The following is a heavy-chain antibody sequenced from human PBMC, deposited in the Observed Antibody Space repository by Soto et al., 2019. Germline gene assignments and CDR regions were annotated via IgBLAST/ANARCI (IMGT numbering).Heavy chain of an antibody. Sequence: GSLRLSCAASGFTFVNFGMRWVRQAPGKGLEWVASISANGFNTYYEDSVKGRFTVSRDNSRNTLYLQINNLRVEDTATYYCAKEMLASISRPFDYWGQGTLVTVSS. J-gene: IGHJ4*02. CDR1: GFTFVNFG. CDR3: AKEMLASISRPFDY. CDR2: ISANGFNT. V-gene: IGHV3-23*01. D-gene: IGHD5-12*01.